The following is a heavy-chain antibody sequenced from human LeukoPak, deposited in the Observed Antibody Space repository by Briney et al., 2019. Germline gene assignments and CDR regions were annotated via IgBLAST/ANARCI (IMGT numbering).Heavy chain of an antibody. D-gene: IGHD2-2*01. CDR3: ATQLGYCSSTTCQDFDY. J-gene: IGHJ4*02. V-gene: IGHV4-39*01. CDR2: IYYSGST. Sequence: SETLSLTCTVSGGSISSNSYYWGWIRQPPGKGLEWIGSIYYSGSTYYNPSLKTRVTISLDTSKNQFSLKLSSATAADTAVYYCATQLGYCSSTTCQDFDYWGQGTLVTVSS. CDR1: GGSISSNSYY.